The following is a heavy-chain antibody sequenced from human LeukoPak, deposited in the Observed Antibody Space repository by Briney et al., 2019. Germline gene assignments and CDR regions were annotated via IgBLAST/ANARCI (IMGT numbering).Heavy chain of an antibody. V-gene: IGHV1-69*04. CDR1: GGTFRSYA. J-gene: IGHJ6*02. CDR2: IIPILGIA. CDR3: ARSFRDPIAAAVPEGQLYYYGMDV. D-gene: IGHD6-13*01. Sequence: GSSVKVSCKASGGTFRSYAISWVRQAPGQGLEWMGRIIPILGIANYAQKFQGRVTITADKSTSTAYMELSSLRSEDTAVYYCARSFRDPIAAAVPEGQLYYYGMDVWGQGTTVTISS.